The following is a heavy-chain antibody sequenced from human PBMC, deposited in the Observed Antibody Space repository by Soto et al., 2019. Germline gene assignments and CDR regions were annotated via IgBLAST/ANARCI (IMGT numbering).Heavy chain of an antibody. V-gene: IGHV1-69*12. CDR1: GGTFSTYA. CDR3: ARQLNWNYYYYGMDV. CDR2: IIPICNRP. J-gene: IGHJ6*02. Sequence: QVQLVQSGAEVKKPGSSVKVSCKASGGTFSTYAISWVRQAPGQGLEWMGGIIPICNRPNYAQKFQARLTIAADESSSTAYMELSSLRSEDTAVYYCARQLNWNYYYYGMDVWGQGTTVTVSS. D-gene: IGHD1-1*01.